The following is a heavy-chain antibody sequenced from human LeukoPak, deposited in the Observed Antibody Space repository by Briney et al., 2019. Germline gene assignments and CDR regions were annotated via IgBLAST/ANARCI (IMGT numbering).Heavy chain of an antibody. J-gene: IGHJ4*02. V-gene: IGHV3-30*02. CDR3: ASERYYGSGSPWFDY. D-gene: IGHD3-10*01. CDR1: GFTFSSYG. Sequence: GGSLRLSCAASGFTFSSYGMHWVRQAPGKGLEWVAFIRYDGSNKYYADSVKGRFTISRDNAKNSLYLQMNSLRAEDTAVYYCASERYYGSGSPWFDYWGQGTLVTVSS. CDR2: IRYDGSNK.